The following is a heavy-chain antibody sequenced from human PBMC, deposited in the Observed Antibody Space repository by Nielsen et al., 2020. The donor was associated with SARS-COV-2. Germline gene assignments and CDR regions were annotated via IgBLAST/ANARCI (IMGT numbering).Heavy chain of an antibody. CDR3: ARVGKQTYDILTGHYIAFPDYYGMDV. J-gene: IGHJ6*02. Sequence: WVRQAPGQGLEWMGIINPSGGSTSYAQKFQGRVTMTRDTSTSTVYMELSSLRSEDTAVYYCARVGKQTYDILTGHYIAFPDYYGMDVWGQGATVTVSS. V-gene: IGHV1-46*01. CDR2: INPSGGST. D-gene: IGHD3-9*01.